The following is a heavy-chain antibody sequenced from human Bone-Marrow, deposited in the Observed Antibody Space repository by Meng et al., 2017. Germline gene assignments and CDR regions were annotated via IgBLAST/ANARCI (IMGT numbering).Heavy chain of an antibody. D-gene: IGHD6-19*01. CDR2: ISSSVSTI. J-gene: IGHJ6*02. V-gene: IGHV3-48*03. CDR3: ARDITGYSSGWFHYYYYYGMDV. CDR1: GFTFSSYE. Sequence: GESLKTPCAASGFTFSSYEMNRVRQAPGKGLEWVSYISSSVSTIYYADSVKGRFTISRDNAKNSLYLKMNSMRAEDTAVYYCARDITGYSSGWFHYYYYYGMDVWGQGTTVTVSS.